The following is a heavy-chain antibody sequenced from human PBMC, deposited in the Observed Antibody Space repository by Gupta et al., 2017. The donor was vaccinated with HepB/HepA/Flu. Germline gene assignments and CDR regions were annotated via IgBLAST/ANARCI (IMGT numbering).Heavy chain of an antibody. D-gene: IGHD2-2*01. CDR1: GYTFTGYY. CDR2: LNPNSGGT. V-gene: IGHV1-2*02. CDR3: ARGSCSTTSCSTYDYFYMDV. J-gene: IGHJ6*03. Sequence: QVQLVQSGAEVKKPGASVNVSCKASGYTFTGYYMYWGRQAPGQGLEWMGCLNPNSGGTNFAQKFQGRVTMTRDTSISTAYMELSSLRYDDTAVYYCARGSCSTTSCSTYDYFYMDVWGKGTAVTVSS.